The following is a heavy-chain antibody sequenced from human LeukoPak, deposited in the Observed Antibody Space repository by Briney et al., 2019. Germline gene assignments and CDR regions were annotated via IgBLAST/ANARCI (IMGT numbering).Heavy chain of an antibody. CDR1: GFTFSSYE. D-gene: IGHD6-19*01. CDR2: ISSSGSTI. J-gene: IGHJ4*02. CDR3: ARGIAVAGTVQD. Sequence: GGSLRLSCAASGFTFSSYEMNWVRQAPGKGLEWVSYISSSGSTIYYADSVKGRFTISRDNAKNSLYLQMNSLRAEDTAVYYCARGIAVAGTVQDWGQGTLVTVSS. V-gene: IGHV3-48*03.